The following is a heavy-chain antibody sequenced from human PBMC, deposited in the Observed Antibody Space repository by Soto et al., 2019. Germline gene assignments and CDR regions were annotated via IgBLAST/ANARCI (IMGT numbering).Heavy chain of an antibody. J-gene: IGHJ5*02. CDR3: AETYGNWFDP. D-gene: IGHD4-17*01. CDR1: GGSISSGGYY. V-gene: IGHV4-31*03. Sequence: QVQLQESGPGLVKPSQTLSLTCTVSGGSISSGGYYWSWIRQHPGKGLEWIGYIYYSGSTYYNPTLKSRVTLSVDPSKNQFSLKLSSVTAADTAVYYCAETYGNWFDPCGQGTLVTVAA. CDR2: IYYSGST.